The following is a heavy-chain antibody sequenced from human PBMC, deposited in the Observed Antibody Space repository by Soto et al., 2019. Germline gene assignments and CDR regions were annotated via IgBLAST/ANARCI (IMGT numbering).Heavy chain of an antibody. Sequence: ASVKVSCKASGYSFANYVIYWVRQAPGQRLEWMGWINAGNGNTKYSQKFQGRVTITRDTSATTAYMELSSLRSEDTAVYYCARVGTKVTTYWYFDLWGRGTLVTVSS. CDR3: ARVGTKVTTYWYFDL. D-gene: IGHD4-17*01. V-gene: IGHV1-3*01. CDR2: INAGNGNT. J-gene: IGHJ2*01. CDR1: GYSFANYV.